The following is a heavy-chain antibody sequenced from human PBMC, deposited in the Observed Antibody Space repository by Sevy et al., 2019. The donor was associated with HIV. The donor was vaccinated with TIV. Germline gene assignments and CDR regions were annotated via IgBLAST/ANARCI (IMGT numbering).Heavy chain of an antibody. J-gene: IGHJ4*02. V-gene: IGHV7-4-1*02. D-gene: IGHD4-17*01. CDR1: GYLFTTKA. CDR2: INTNTGTA. CDR3: ARNLRDMTAVGPGGDY. Sequence: ALVKVSCKASGYLFTTKAMNWVRQAPGQGLEWMGWINTNTGTATYAQDFTGRFVFSLDTSVNTAYLQISSLEAEDTAIYYCARNLRDMTAVGPGGDYWGQGTLVTVSS.